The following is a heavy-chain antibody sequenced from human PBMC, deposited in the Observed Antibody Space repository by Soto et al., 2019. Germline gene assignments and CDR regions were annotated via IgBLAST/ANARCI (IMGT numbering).Heavy chain of an antibody. CDR1: GNTFTKYY. V-gene: IGHV1-46*03. Sequence: ASVKVSCKASGNTFTKYYIHWVRQAPGQGLEWMGIINPSGGSTSYVQKFQGRVTMTRDTPTSTVYMELSSLSSEDTAVYYCAMGDCSGGSCYSSRFDYWGQGNLVTVSS. CDR2: INPSGGST. CDR3: AMGDCSGGSCYSSRFDY. J-gene: IGHJ4*02. D-gene: IGHD2-15*01.